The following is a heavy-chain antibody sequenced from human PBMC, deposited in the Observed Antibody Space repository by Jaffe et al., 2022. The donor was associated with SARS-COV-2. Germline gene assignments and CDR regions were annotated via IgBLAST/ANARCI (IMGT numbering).Heavy chain of an antibody. CDR1: GFTFSSYS. Sequence: EVQLVESGGGLVKPGGSLRLSCAASGFTFSSYSMNWVRQAPGKGLEWVSSISSSSSYIYYADSVKGRFTISRDNAKNSLYLQMNSLRAEDTAVYYCARWPQNSSGWYYYYYYMDVWGKGTTVTVSS. CDR2: ISSSSSYI. D-gene: IGHD6-19*01. J-gene: IGHJ6*03. V-gene: IGHV3-21*01. CDR3: ARWPQNSSGWYYYYYYMDV.